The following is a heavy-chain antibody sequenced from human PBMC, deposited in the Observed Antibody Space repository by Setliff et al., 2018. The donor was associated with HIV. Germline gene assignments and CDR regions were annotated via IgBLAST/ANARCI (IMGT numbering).Heavy chain of an antibody. D-gene: IGHD3-16*01. Sequence: PGGSLRLSCTASGFTFRSFSMNWVRQAPGKGLEWVSRINVDESGTNYADSVKGRFTISRDNAKNTLYLQMNSLRAEDTAVYYCAREKEGEIGTFDFWGQGTLVTVSS. V-gene: IGHV3-74*01. CDR1: GFTFRSFS. CDR3: AREKEGEIGTFDF. J-gene: IGHJ4*02. CDR2: INVDESGT.